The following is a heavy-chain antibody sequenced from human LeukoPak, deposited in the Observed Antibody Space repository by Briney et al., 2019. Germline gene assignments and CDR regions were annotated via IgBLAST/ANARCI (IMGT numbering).Heavy chain of an antibody. V-gene: IGHV4-30-4*01. CDR2: IYYSGST. J-gene: IGHJ4*02. D-gene: IGHD1-26*01. CDR3: ASLISGSYCFDY. CDR1: GGSISSSSYY. Sequence: PSETLSLTCTVSGGSISSSSYYWSWIRQPPGKGLEWIGNIYYSGSTNYNPSLKSRVTISLDASKNQFSLKLSSVTAADTAVYYCASLISGSYCFDYWGQGTLVTVSS.